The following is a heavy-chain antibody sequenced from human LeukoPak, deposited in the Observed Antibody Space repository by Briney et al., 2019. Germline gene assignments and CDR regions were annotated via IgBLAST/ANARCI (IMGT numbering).Heavy chain of an antibody. CDR3: ARASTCGGDCYFDVRGYYFDY. CDR2: IESDGRRT. V-gene: IGHV3-74*03. J-gene: IGHJ4*02. D-gene: IGHD2-21*02. Sequence: GGSLRLSCAASGFTFSSTWMHWVRQVPGKELVWVARIESDGRRTTYAESVKGRFTISRDNAKNTLYLEMNSLRVEDTAVYYCARASTCGGDCYFDVRGYYFDYWGQGTLVTVSS. CDR1: GFTFSSTW.